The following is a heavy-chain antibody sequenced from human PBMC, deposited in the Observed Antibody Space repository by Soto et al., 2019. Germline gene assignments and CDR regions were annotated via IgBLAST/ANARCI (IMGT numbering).Heavy chain of an antibody. J-gene: IGHJ4*02. CDR1: GGSISSGDYY. D-gene: IGHD6-19*01. V-gene: IGHV4-30-4*01. CDR2: IYYSGST. CDR3: ARAPIIAVAGLGYFDY. Sequence: NPSETLSLTCTVSGGSISSGDYYWSWIRQPPGKGLEWIGYIYYSGSTYYNPSLKSRVTISVDTSKNQFSLKLSPVTAADTAVYYCARAPIIAVAGLGYFDYWGQGTLVTVSS.